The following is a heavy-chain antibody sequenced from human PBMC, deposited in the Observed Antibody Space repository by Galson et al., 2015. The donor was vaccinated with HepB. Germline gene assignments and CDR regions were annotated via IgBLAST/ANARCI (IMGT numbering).Heavy chain of an antibody. CDR2: INPDSGGT. CDR1: GYTFTGYY. D-gene: IGHD6-13*01. V-gene: IGHV1-2*02. CDR3: ARDLTATAGNWFDP. Sequence: SVKVSCKASGYTFTGYYIHWVRQAPGQGLEWMGGINPDSGGTNFAQKFQDRVTMTRDTSISTAYMELTTLRPDDTAVYYCARDLTATAGNWFDPWGQGTLVTVSS. J-gene: IGHJ5*02.